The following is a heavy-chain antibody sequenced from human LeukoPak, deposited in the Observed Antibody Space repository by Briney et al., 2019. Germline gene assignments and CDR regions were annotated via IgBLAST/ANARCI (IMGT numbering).Heavy chain of an antibody. CDR1: GFTFNNYW. CDR3: AKASEERYSGYDDYLHY. Sequence: GGSLRLSCAVSGFTFNNYWMSWVRQAPGKGLEWVANIKQDGSEKYYVDSVKGRFTISRDNAKNSVYLQMNNLRTEDTALYYCAKASEERYSGYDDYLHYWGQGTLVTVSS. J-gene: IGHJ4*02. CDR2: IKQDGSEK. V-gene: IGHV3-7*03. D-gene: IGHD5-12*01.